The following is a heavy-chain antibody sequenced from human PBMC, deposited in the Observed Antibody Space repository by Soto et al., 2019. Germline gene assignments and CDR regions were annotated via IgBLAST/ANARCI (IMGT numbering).Heavy chain of an antibody. CDR2: INPSNEIT. CDR1: GYTFSAYY. J-gene: IGHJ4*02. V-gene: IGHV1-2*02. Sequence: ASVKLSCKTSGYTFSAYYVHWARRAPGRGFQWLGWINPSNEITTFSQFFQGRITMSRDTSTNTVPLELNILPSDDKAVYYCRRGGWGDSPIDYWGQGTQVTVSS. D-gene: IGHD1-26*01. CDR3: RRGGWGDSPIDY.